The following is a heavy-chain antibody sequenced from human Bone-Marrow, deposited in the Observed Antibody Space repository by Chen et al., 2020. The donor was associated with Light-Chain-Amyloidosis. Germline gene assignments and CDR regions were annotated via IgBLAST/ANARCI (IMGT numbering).Heavy chain of an antibody. CDR2: ISYSGKV. CDR3: ARVVLSRDVVETYYFDP. J-gene: IGHJ4*02. V-gene: IGHV4-31*03. D-gene: IGHD2-15*01. CDR1: GASIGSGGYY. Sequence: QVQLQESGPGLVRPSQTLSLTCTVSGASIGSGGYYWTWIRQHPGKGLEWIGYISYSGKVDYSPSPKSRVTMSVDTSKNHFSLTLNSVAAADTGVYFCARVVLSRDVVETYYFDPWGQGTLVTVSS.